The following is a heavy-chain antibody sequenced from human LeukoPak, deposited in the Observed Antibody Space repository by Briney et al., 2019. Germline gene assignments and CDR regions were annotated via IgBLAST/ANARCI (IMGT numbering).Heavy chain of an antibody. V-gene: IGHV3-33*01. CDR1: GFTFSSYG. Sequence: GGPLRLSCAASGFTFSSYGMHWVRQAPGKGLEWVAVIWYDGSNKYYADSVKGRFTISRDNSKNTLYLQMNSLRAEDTAVYYCARGPTIAVAGTRRDELDYWGQGTLVTVSS. CDR2: IWYDGSNK. J-gene: IGHJ4*02. CDR3: ARGPTIAVAGTRRDELDY. D-gene: IGHD6-19*01.